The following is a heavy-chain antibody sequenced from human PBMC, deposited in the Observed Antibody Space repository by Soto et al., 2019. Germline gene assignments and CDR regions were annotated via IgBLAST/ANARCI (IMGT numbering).Heavy chain of an antibody. V-gene: IGHV3-30*04. Sequence: RVSLRLSCAASGFSFDRYAMHWVRQTPGKGLDWVAVISFDGMNTYYADSVKGRFTISRDNSKSTLFLQMNSLKAEDTAVYFCARTLRQWLANYFDFCGQGTLGTVSS. D-gene: IGHD6-19*01. J-gene: IGHJ4*02. CDR3: ARTLRQWLANYFDF. CDR2: ISFDGMNT. CDR1: GFSFDRYA.